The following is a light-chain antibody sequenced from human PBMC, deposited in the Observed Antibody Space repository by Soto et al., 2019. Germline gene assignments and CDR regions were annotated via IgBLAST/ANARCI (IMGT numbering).Light chain of an antibody. J-gene: IGKJ1*01. CDR3: QKYGDSRA. Sequence: ESVLIQFAGTLSLTTGERATLSCRASQSVSSNYLAWYQQKPGQAPRLLIYGASSRATGIPDRFSGSGSGTDFTLTISRLEAEDFAVYYCQKYGDSRAFGQGTKVDIK. CDR2: GAS. CDR1: QSVSSNY. V-gene: IGKV3-20*01.